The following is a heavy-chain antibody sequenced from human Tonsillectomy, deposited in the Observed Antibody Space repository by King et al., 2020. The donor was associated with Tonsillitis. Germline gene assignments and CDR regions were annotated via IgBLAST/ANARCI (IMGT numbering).Heavy chain of an antibody. Sequence: QLVQSGAEVKKPGSSVKVSCKASGGTFSSYAISWVRQAPGQGLEWMGGIIPIFGTANYAQKFQGRVTITADESTSTAYMELSSRRSEDTAVYYCASADYYDSSGYQRWFDPWGQGTLVTVSS. CDR2: IIPIFGTA. J-gene: IGHJ5*02. CDR3: ASADYYDSSGYQRWFDP. CDR1: GGTFSSYA. D-gene: IGHD3-22*01. V-gene: IGHV1-69*01.